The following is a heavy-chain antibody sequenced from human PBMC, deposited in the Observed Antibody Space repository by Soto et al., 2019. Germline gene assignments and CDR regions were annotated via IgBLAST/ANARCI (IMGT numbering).Heavy chain of an antibody. D-gene: IGHD5-18*01. CDR2: IYYSGNT. CDR3: ARLTRGYSYAFDY. Sequence: QLQLQESGPGLVKPSETLSLACTVSGDSISSSHYYWGWIRQPPGKGLEWIGVIYYSGNTYYSPSLKSRVTMSVDTSNSQFSLKLSSVTAADTAVYYCARLTRGYSYAFDYWGRGALVTVSS. V-gene: IGHV4-39*01. J-gene: IGHJ4*02. CDR1: GDSISSSHYY.